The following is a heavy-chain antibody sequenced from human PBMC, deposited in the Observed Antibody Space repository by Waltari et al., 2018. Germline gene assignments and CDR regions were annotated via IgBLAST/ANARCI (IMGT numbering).Heavy chain of an antibody. J-gene: IGHJ5*02. D-gene: IGHD3-16*01. CDR1: GGSFSGYY. Sequence: QVQLQQWGAGLLKPSETLSLTCAVYGGSFSGYYWSWIRQPPGKGLEWIGEINHRVSTNYTPSLKSRVTISVDTSKNQVSRKLSSVTAADTAVYYCARGPFLISSGWFDPWGQGTLVTVSS. V-gene: IGHV4-34*01. CDR3: ARGPFLISSGWFDP. CDR2: INHRVST.